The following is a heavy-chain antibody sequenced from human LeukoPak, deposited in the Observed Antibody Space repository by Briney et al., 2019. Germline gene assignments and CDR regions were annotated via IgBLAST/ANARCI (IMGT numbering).Heavy chain of an antibody. CDR3: ARGGPTVRALSSLDS. J-gene: IGHJ5*01. CDR1: GGSMRSYY. CDR2: IFYSGTT. Sequence: PSETLSLTCNVSGGSMRSYYWNWIQQSPGEGLQWLGHIFYSGTTNYNPSLESRVTISVDTSRNHFSLHLTSVTTADTAVYYCARGGPTVRALSSLDSWGQGTLVTVSS. D-gene: IGHD4-17*01. V-gene: IGHV4-59*01.